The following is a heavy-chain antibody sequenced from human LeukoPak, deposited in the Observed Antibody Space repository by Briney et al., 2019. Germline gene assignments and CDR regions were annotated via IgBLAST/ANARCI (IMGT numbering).Heavy chain of an antibody. Sequence: ASVKVSCKASGYTFTSYDINWVRQAPGQGLEWMGIINPSGGSTSYAQKFQGRVTMTRDTSTSTVYMELSSLRSEDTAVYYCARDSPWGGFDYWGQGTLVTVSS. CDR1: GYTFTSYD. V-gene: IGHV1-46*01. D-gene: IGHD7-27*01. CDR2: INPSGGST. J-gene: IGHJ4*02. CDR3: ARDSPWGGFDY.